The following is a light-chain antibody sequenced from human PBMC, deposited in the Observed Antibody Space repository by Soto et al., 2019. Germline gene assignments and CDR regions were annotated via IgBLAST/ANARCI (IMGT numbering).Light chain of an antibody. CDR2: DVS. Sequence: QSALTQPASVSGSPGKSITISCTGTSSDVGGYNYVSWYQQHPGKAPKLMIYDVSNRPSGVSNRFSGYKSGNTAALTISGLQAEDEDDYYCTSYTSSSTYVVFGGGTKLTVL. V-gene: IGLV2-14*01. J-gene: IGLJ2*01. CDR3: TSYTSSSTYVV. CDR1: SSDVGGYNY.